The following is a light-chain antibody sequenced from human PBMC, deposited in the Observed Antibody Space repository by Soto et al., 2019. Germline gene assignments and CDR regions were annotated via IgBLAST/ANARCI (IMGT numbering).Light chain of an antibody. CDR1: SSDVGSFKY. Sequence: QSALTQPASVSGSPGQSITISCTGTSSDVGSFKYVSWYQQHPGKAPKVMIYDVSNRPSGVSNRFSGFKSGNTASLTISGLQAEDEADYYCSSYTSSSTVIFGGGTKLTVL. V-gene: IGLV2-14*01. CDR3: SSYTSSSTVI. J-gene: IGLJ2*01. CDR2: DVS.